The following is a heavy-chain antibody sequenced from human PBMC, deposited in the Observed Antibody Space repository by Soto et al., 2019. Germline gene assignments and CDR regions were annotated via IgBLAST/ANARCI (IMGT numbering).Heavy chain of an antibody. D-gene: IGHD6-6*01. J-gene: IGHJ4*02. CDR1: GGTFSSYA. CDR3: ARSGQLGLYYFDY. Sequence: PVKVSCKASGGTFSSYAISWVRQAPGQGLEWMGGIIPIFGTANYAQKFQGRVTITADKSTSTAYMELSSLRSEDTAVYYCARSGQLGLYYFDYWGQGTLVTVSS. V-gene: IGHV1-69*06. CDR2: IIPIFGTA.